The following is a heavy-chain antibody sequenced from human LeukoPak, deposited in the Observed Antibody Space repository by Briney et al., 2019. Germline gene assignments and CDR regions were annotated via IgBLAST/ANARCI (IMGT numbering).Heavy chain of an antibody. CDR2: IIPIFGTP. CDR3: ARLGSSRILTGYYNMGFDY. Sequence: ASVKVSCKASGGPFSSYAISWVRQAPGQGLAWMGGIIPIFGTPNYAQRFQGRVTITADESTSTAYMELSSLRSEDTAVYYCARLGSSRILTGYYNMGFDYWGQGTLVTVSS. V-gene: IGHV1-69*13. D-gene: IGHD3-9*01. J-gene: IGHJ4*02. CDR1: GGPFSSYA.